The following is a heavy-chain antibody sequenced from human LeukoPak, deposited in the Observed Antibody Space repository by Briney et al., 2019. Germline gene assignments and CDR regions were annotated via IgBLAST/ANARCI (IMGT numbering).Heavy chain of an antibody. D-gene: IGHD3-9*01. CDR2: ISSSSSYI. Sequence: PGGSLRLSCAASGFTFSSYSMNWVRQAPGKGLEWVSSISSSSSYIYYADSVKGRFTISRDNAKNSLYLQMNSLRAEDTAVYYCARMYYDILTGYWIFDYWGQGTLVTVSS. CDR1: GFTFSSYS. CDR3: ARMYYDILTGYWIFDY. V-gene: IGHV3-21*01. J-gene: IGHJ4*02.